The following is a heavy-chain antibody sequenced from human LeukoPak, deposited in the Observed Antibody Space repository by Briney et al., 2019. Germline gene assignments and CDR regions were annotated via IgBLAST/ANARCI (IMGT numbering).Heavy chain of an antibody. D-gene: IGHD2-2*02. V-gene: IGHV3-7*03. Sequence: PGGSLRLSCAASGFTFSSYWMSWVRQAPGKGLEWVANIKQGGSEKYYVDSVKGRFTISRDNSKNTLYLQMSSLGAEDTAVYYCARGRRSSCYSGVGSWGQGTLVTVSS. J-gene: IGHJ5*02. CDR2: IKQGGSEK. CDR1: GFTFSSYW. CDR3: ARGRRSSCYSGVGS.